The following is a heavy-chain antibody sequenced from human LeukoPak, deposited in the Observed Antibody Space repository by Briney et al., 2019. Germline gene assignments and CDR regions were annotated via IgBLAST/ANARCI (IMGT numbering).Heavy chain of an antibody. CDR1: GYTFTGYF. D-gene: IGHD3-3*01. Sequence: PAASVKVSCKTSGYTFTGYFLHWVRQAPGQGLEWMGWINPKSDGTNYAQKFQGRVLMTTDTSISTAYMELSSLRFDDTAVYYCARPYYDFRNGYPDAFDFWGQGTMVTVSS. J-gene: IGHJ3*01. V-gene: IGHV1-2*02. CDR2: INPKSDGT. CDR3: ARPYYDFRNGYPDAFDF.